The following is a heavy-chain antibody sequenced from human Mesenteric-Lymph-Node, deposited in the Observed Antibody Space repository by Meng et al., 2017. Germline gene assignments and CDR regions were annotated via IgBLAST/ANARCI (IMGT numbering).Heavy chain of an antibody. Sequence: SGPTLVKPTQTITLTCTFSGFSLSTSGVGVGWIRQPPGKALEWLALIDWDDDKYYSTSLKTRLTISKDTSKNQVVLTMTNMDPVDTATYYCARIKGGGSYYDDWYFDLWGRGTLVTVSS. CDR3: ARIKGGGSYYDDWYFDL. D-gene: IGHD1-26*01. CDR1: GFSLSTSGVG. V-gene: IGHV2-70*01. J-gene: IGHJ2*01. CDR2: IDWDDDK.